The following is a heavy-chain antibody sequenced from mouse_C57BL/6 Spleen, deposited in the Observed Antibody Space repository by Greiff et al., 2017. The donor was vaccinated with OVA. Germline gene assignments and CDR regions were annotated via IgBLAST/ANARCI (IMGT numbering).Heavy chain of an antibody. V-gene: IGHV1-61*01. CDR2: IYPSDSET. CDR3: ARNYYGSSPYWYFDV. J-gene: IGHJ1*03. CDR1: GYTFTSYW. Sequence: QVQLQQPGAELVRPGSSVKLSCKASGYTFTSYWMDWVKQRPGQGLAWIGNIYPSDSETHYNQKFKDKATLTVDKSSSTAYMQLSSLTSEDSAVYYCARNYYGSSPYWYFDVWGTGTTVTVSS. D-gene: IGHD1-1*01.